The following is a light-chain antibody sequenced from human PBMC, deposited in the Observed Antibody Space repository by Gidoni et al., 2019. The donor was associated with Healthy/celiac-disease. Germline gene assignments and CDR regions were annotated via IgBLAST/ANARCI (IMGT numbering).Light chain of an antibody. CDR1: QSVSSSY. J-gene: IGKJ1*01. CDR3: QQYGSSPPEWT. Sequence: EIVLTQSPGTLSLSPGERATLSCRASQSVSSSYLAWYQQKPGQAPRLLIYGASSRATGIPDRFSGSGSGTDFTLTISRLEPEDFAVYYCQQYGSSPPEWTFXQXTKVEIK. V-gene: IGKV3-20*01. CDR2: GAS.